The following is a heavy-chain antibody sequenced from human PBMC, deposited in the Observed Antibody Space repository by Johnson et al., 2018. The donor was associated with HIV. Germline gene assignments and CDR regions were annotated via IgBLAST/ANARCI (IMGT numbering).Heavy chain of an antibody. D-gene: IGHD3-16*01. J-gene: IGHJ3*02. CDR2: ISYDGSNK. V-gene: IGHV3-30*04. CDR1: GFTFSSYA. CDR3: AKGLIMIVFGGGLAHDAFDM. Sequence: HVQLVESGGGLVQPGGSLRLSCAASGFTFSSYAMHWVRQAPGKGLEWVAVISYDGSNKYYADSVKGRFTISRDNSKNTLHLQMNSLRAEDTAVYYCAKGLIMIVFGGGLAHDAFDMWGQGTMVTVSS.